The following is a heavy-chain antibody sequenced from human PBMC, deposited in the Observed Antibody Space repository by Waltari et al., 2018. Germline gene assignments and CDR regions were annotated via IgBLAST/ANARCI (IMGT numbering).Heavy chain of an antibody. Sequence: QVQLVQSGAEVKKPGSSVKVSGKVAGYTLTELSMHWVRQAPGKGLEWMGGFDPEDGETIYAQKLQGRVTMNEDTSTDTAYMELSSLRSEDTAVYYCATVSSSWYETHDYWGQGTLVTVSS. CDR2: FDPEDGET. J-gene: IGHJ4*02. CDR1: GYTLTELS. CDR3: ATVSSSWYETHDY. V-gene: IGHV1-24*01. D-gene: IGHD6-13*01.